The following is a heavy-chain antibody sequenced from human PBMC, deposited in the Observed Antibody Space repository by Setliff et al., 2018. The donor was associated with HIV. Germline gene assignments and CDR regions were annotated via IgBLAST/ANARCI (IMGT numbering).Heavy chain of an antibody. CDR1: GFTFSSYW. J-gene: IGHJ4*02. Sequence: GGSLRLSCAASGFTFSSYWMSWVRQAPGKGLEWVGHIQSKADGATTDYSAAVKGRFSISRDDSENTLFLDMASLKTEDTAMYYCASGYPDYWGQGTLVTVSS. V-gene: IGHV3-15*05. CDR2: IQSKADGATT. D-gene: IGHD3-22*01. CDR3: ASGYPDY.